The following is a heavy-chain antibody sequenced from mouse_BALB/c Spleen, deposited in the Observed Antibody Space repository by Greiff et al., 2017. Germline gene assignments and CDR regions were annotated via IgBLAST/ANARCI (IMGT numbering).Heavy chain of an antibody. Sequence: DVQLVESGGGLVQPGGSRKLSCAASGFTFSSFGMHWVRQAPEKGLEWVAYISSGSSTIYYADTVKGRFTISRDNPKNTLFLQMTSLRSEDTAMYYCARSGLSYWYFDVWGAGTTVTVSS. CDR2: ISSGSSTI. CDR1: GFTFSSFG. D-gene: IGHD1-1*02. V-gene: IGHV5-17*02. CDR3: ARSGLSYWYFDV. J-gene: IGHJ1*01.